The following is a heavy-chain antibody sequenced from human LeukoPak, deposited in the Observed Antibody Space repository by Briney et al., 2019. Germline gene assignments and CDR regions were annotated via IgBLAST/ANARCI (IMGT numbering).Heavy chain of an antibody. CDR3: ATYSGSRRACDY. CDR2: IKQDGSGK. Sequence: GGSLRLSCAASGFTFSSYWMTWVRQAPGKGLEWVASIKQDGSGKYYVDSVKGRFSISRDNAKNSLYLQMNSLRVEDTALYYCATYSGSRRACDYWGQGTLVTVSS. V-gene: IGHV3-7*02. D-gene: IGHD1-26*01. J-gene: IGHJ4*02. CDR1: GFTFSSYW.